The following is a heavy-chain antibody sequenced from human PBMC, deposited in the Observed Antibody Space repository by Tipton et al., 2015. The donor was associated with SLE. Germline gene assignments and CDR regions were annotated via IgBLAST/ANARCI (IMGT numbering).Heavy chain of an antibody. D-gene: IGHD6-19*01. CDR3: ASARDHWLVYDY. J-gene: IGHJ4*02. CDR1: GDSIISSY. CDR2: IYYSGTT. V-gene: IGHV4-59*01. Sequence: TLSLTCTVSGDSIISSYWSWIRQPPGKGLEWIGYIYYSGTTNYNPSLKSRVTISVDTSENQVSLKLSSVTAADTAVYYCASARDHWLVYDYWGQGTLVTVSS.